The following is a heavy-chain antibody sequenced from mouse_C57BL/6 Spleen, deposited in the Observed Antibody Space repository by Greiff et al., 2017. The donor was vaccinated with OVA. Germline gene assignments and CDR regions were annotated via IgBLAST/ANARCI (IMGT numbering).Heavy chain of an antibody. Sequence: EVQGVESGGDLVKPGGSLKLSCAASGFTFSSYGMSWVRQTPDKRLEWVATISSGGSYTYSPDSVTGRFPISRDNAKNTLYLQMSSLKSEDTAMYYCARGLTVVATDYWYFDVWGTGTTVTVSS. CDR2: ISSGGSYT. CDR3: ARGLTVVATDYWYFDV. CDR1: GFTFSSYG. J-gene: IGHJ1*03. D-gene: IGHD1-1*01. V-gene: IGHV5-6*01.